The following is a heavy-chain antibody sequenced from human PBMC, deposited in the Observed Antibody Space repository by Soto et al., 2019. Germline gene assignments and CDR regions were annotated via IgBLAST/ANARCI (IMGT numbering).Heavy chain of an antibody. CDR3: AKWDYYDSPRRLYGMDV. V-gene: IGHV3-30*18. D-gene: IGHD3-22*01. CDR1: GFTFSSYG. CDR2: ISYDGSNK. Sequence: PGGSLRLSCAASGFTFSSYGMHWVRQAPGKGLEWVAVISYDGSNKYYADSVKGRFTISRDNSKNTLYLQMNSLRAEDTAVYYCAKWDYYDSPRRLYGMDVWGQGTTVTVSS. J-gene: IGHJ6*02.